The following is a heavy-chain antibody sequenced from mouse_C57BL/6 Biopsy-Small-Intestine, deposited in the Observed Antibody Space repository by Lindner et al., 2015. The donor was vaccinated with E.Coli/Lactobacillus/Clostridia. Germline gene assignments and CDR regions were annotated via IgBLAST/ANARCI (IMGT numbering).Heavy chain of an antibody. J-gene: IGHJ2*01. CDR3: ARHHYGTSYYFDY. CDR2: ITPYNGVT. Sequence: VQLQESGPELVKPGASVKISCKASGYSFTDYYMNWVKQSHGKSLEWIGVITPYNGVTSDNQKFKGKATLTVDKSSSTAYMELNSLTSEDSAVYFCARHHYGTSYYFDYWGQGTTLTVSS. CDR1: GYSFTDYY. V-gene: IGHV1-19*01. D-gene: IGHD1-1*01.